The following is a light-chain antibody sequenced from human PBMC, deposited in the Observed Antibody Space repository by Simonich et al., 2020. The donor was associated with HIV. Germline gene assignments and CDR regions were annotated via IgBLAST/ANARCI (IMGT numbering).Light chain of an antibody. Sequence: DIVMTQSPDSLAVSLGERATINCKSSQSVLYSSNNKNYLVWYQQKPGQPPKLLIYWASTRESGVPDRFSCSGSGTDFTLTISSLQAEDVAVYDCQQYYSTHWTFGQGTKVEIK. CDR3: QQYYSTHWT. J-gene: IGKJ1*01. CDR2: WAS. V-gene: IGKV4-1*01. CDR1: QSVLYSSNNKNY.